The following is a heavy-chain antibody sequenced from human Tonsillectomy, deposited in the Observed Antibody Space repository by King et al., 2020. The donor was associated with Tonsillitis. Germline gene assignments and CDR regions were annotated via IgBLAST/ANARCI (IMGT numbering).Heavy chain of an antibody. V-gene: IGHV1-46*03. Sequence: QLVQSGAEVKKPGASVKVSCKASGYTFTNYYMHWVRQAPGQGLEWMGIINPSGGNTNYAQKFQGRVTMTRDTSTSTVYMELSSLRSEDTAVYYCARDLAHPGPTYYSDSSGYWRGANWFDPWGQGTLVTVSS. J-gene: IGHJ5*02. CDR1: GYTFTNYY. CDR3: ARDLAHPGPTYYSDSSGYWRGANWFDP. CDR2: INPSGGNT. D-gene: IGHD3-22*01.